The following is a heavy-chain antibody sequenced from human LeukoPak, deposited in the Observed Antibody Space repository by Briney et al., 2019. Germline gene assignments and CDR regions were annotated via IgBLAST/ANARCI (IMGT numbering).Heavy chain of an antibody. CDR3: ARARSGDYLPFDH. V-gene: IGHV1-2*02. Sequence: GASVKVSCKASGYTFTGYYMHWVRQAPGQGLEWMGWINPNSGGTNYAQKFQGRVTMTRDTSISTAYMELSRLRSDDTAVYYCARARSGDYLPFDHWGQGTLVTVSS. D-gene: IGHD2/OR15-2a*01. J-gene: IGHJ4*02. CDR1: GYTFTGYY. CDR2: INPNSGGT.